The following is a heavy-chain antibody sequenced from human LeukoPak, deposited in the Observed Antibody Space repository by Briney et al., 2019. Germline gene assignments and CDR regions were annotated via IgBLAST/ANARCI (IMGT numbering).Heavy chain of an antibody. V-gene: IGHV1-18*01. CDR1: GYTFASYG. CDR2: ISAYNGNT. CDR3: ARVLAYSSGWYSDY. D-gene: IGHD6-19*01. Sequence: ASVLFSCKASGYTFASYGISWVRQAPGQGLEWMGWISAYNGNTKYAQKLQGRVTMTTDTSTSTAYMELRSLRSDDTAVYYCARVLAYSSGWYSDYWGQGTLVTVSS. J-gene: IGHJ4*02.